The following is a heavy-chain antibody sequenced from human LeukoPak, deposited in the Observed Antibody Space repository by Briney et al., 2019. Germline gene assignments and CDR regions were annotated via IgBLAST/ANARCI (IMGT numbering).Heavy chain of an antibody. J-gene: IGHJ4*02. CDR2: VNHSGGT. CDR1: GGSFSGYY. Sequence: SETLSLTCAVYGGSFSGYYWSWIRQPPEKGLEWIGEVNHSGGTNYNPSLKSRLTISVDTSKNQFSLKLSSVTAADTAVYFCARWFGKTLAGVYWGEGTLVTVSS. D-gene: IGHD3-10*01. CDR3: ARWFGKTLAGVY. V-gene: IGHV4-34*01.